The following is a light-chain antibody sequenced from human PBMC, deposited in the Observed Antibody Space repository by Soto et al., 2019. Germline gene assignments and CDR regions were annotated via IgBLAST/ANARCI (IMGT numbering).Light chain of an antibody. J-gene: IGKJ5*01. CDR3: QQYDDHSIT. CDR1: QGIRND. CDR2: AAS. V-gene: IGKV1-17*01. Sequence: DIQMTQSPSSLSASVGDRVAITCRASQGIRNDLGWYQQKPGKAPKRLIYAASSLQSGVPSRFSGSGSGTEFTLTISSLQPGDSGTYYCQQYDDHSITFGQGTRLEIK.